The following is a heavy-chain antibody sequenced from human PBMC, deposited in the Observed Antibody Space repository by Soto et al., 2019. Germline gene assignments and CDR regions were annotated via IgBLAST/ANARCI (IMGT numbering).Heavy chain of an antibody. CDR3: ARGRIVGACFFDD. V-gene: IGHV4-34*01. D-gene: IGHD1-26*01. J-gene: IGHJ4*02. CDR1: GGSFSGYY. CDR2: INHSGST. Sequence: SETLSLTCAVYGGSFSGYYWSWIRQPPGKGLEWIGEINHSGSTNYNPSLKSRVTISVDTSKNQFSLKLSSVTAADTAVYYCARGRIVGACFFDDWGQGTLVTVSS.